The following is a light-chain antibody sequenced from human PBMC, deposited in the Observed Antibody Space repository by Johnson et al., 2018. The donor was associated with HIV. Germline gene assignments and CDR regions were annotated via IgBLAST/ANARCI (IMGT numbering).Light chain of an antibody. J-gene: IGLJ1*01. CDR1: SSNIGNNL. Sequence: QSILTQPPSVSAPPGQKVTISCSGSSSNIGNNLASWYQQLPGTAPKLLIYANNKRPSGIPDRFSGSKSGTSATLGITGLQTGDEADYYCGTWDNGLSAYVFVTGTKVTVL. CDR2: ANN. V-gene: IGLV1-51*02. CDR3: GTWDNGLSAYV.